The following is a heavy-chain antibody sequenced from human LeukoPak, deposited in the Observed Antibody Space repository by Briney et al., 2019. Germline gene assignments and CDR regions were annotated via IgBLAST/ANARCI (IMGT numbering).Heavy chain of an antibody. CDR1: GDSISSYY. CDR3: ARAGGEYYDFWSGYFDY. J-gene: IGHJ4*02. D-gene: IGHD3-3*01. CDR2: IYYSGST. Sequence: SETLSLTCTVSGDSISSYYWSWIRQPPGKGLEWLGYIYYSGSTNYNPSLKSRVTISVDTSKNQFSLKLSSVTAADTAVYYCARAGGEYYDFWSGYFDYWGQGTLVTVSS. V-gene: IGHV4-59*01.